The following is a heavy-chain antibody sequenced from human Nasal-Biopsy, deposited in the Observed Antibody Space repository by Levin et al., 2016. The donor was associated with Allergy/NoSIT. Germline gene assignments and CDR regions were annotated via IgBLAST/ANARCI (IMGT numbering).Heavy chain of an antibody. V-gene: IGHV3-66*02. CDR1: GFTVSSNY. CDR2: MYSGGST. J-gene: IGHJ1*01. D-gene: IGHD1-26*01. CDR3: VRGSGSYASSAQWSEYFHH. Sequence: GGSLRLSCAASGFTVSSNYMSWVRQAPGKGLEWVSVMYSGGSTYYSDSVKGRFTISRDNSENTLSLQMNSLKTDDTAMYYCVRGSGSYASSAQWSEYFHHWGQGTLVTVSS.